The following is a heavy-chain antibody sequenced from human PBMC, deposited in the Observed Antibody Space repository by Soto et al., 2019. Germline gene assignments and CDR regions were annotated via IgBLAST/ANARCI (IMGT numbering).Heavy chain of an antibody. Sequence: PGGSLRLSCAASGFTFSSYAMSWVRQAPGKGLEWVSAISGSGGSTYYADSVKGRFTISRDNSKDTLYLQMNSLRAEDTAVYYCAKVGRGYYYYMDVWGKGTTVTVSS. CDR2: ISGSGGST. D-gene: IGHD3-10*01. J-gene: IGHJ6*03. CDR1: GFTFSSYA. V-gene: IGHV3-23*01. CDR3: AKVGRGYYYYMDV.